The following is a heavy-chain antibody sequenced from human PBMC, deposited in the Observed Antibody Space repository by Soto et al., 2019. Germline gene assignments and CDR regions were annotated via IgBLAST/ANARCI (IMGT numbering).Heavy chain of an antibody. V-gene: IGHV1-69*06. J-gene: IGHJ2*01. CDR3: AREGPRRITMIVVAPWRTSFDL. Sequence: QVQLVQSGAEVKKPGSSVKVSCKASGGTFSSYAISWVRQAPGLGLEWMGGIIPIFGTANYAQKFQGRVTITADKSTSTAYMELSSLRSEDTAVYYCAREGPRRITMIVVAPWRTSFDLWGRGTLVTVSS. CDR2: IIPIFGTA. D-gene: IGHD3-22*01. CDR1: GGTFSSYA.